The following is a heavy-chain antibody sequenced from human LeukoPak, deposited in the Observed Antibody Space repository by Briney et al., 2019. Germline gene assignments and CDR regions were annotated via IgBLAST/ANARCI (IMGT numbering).Heavy chain of an antibody. CDR2: ISSSSSTI. Sequence: GGSLRLSCAASGFTFSTYSMNWVRQAPGKGLEWVSYISSSSSTIYCADSVKGRFTISRDNAKNSLYLQMNSLRAEDTAVYYCARGSTYYDSSGQVPFDYWGQGTLVTVSS. V-gene: IGHV3-48*01. CDR3: ARGSTYYDSSGQVPFDY. CDR1: GFTFSTYS. D-gene: IGHD3-22*01. J-gene: IGHJ4*02.